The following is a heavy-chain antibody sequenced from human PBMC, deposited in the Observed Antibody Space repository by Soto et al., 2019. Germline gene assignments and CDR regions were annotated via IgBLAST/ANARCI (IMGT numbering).Heavy chain of an antibody. CDR2: VYQSGTT. Sequence: QLQLQESGPGLVRSSETLSLTCSVSGASISTSSDFWGWIRQAPGKGLEWIGNVYQSGTTRLNPSLKSRVPIFVDRSKNQSSLELTSATAADRAVYYCARQPESTSDFDYGGQGIRVTVSS. D-gene: IGHD2-2*01. V-gene: IGHV4-39*01. CDR3: ARQPESTSDFDY. CDR1: GASISTSSDF. J-gene: IGHJ4*02.